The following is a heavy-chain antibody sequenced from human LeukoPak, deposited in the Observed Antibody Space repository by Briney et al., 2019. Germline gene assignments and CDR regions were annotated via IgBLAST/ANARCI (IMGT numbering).Heavy chain of an antibody. CDR2: ISYDGSNK. CDR1: GFTFSSYG. D-gene: IGHD5-18*01. CDR3: ASGGHSYVYPAHY. V-gene: IGHV3-30*03. Sequence: GRSLRLSCAASGFTFSSYGMHWVRQAPGKGLEWVAVISYDGSNKYYADSVKGRFTISRDNSKNTLYLQMNSLRAEDTAVYYCASGGHSYVYPAHYWGQGTLVTVSS. J-gene: IGHJ4*02.